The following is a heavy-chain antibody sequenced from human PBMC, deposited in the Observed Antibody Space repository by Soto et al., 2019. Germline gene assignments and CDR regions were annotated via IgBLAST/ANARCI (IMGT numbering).Heavy chain of an antibody. CDR3: ARDRETGNHAFDI. D-gene: IGHD3-10*01. J-gene: IGHJ3*02. Sequence: QVQLVESGGGVVQPGRSLRLSCAASGFTFSSYGMHWVRQAPGKGLEWVAVIWYDGSNKYYADSVKGRFTISRDNSKNTLYLQMNSLRAEDTAVYYCARDRETGNHAFDIWGQGTMVTVSS. CDR2: IWYDGSNK. V-gene: IGHV3-33*01. CDR1: GFTFSSYG.